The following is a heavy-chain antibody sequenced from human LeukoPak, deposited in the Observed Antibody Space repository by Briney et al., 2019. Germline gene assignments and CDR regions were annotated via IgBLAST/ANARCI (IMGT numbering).Heavy chain of an antibody. Sequence: GGSLRLSCVASGLTFDNYGMSWVRQAPGKGLEWVSGINWNGGSTGYADSVKGRFTISRDNAKNSLYLQMKRLRAEDTALYYCARRGYHDYSGFDYWGQGTLVTVSS. D-gene: IGHD1-26*01. CDR3: ARRGYHDYSGFDY. V-gene: IGHV3-20*04. CDR1: GLTFDNYG. CDR2: INWNGGST. J-gene: IGHJ4*02.